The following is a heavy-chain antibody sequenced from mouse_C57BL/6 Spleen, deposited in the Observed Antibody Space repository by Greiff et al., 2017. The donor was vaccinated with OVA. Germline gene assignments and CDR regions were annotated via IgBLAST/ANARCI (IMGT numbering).Heavy chain of an antibody. V-gene: IGHV1-61*01. D-gene: IGHD2-2*01. CDR2: IYPSDSET. Sequence: VQLQQSGAELVRPGSSVKLSCKASGYTFTSYWMDWVKQRPGQGLEWIGNIYPSDSETHYNQKFKDKATLTVDQSSSTAYMQLSSLTSEDSAVYYCARVYGYDYYAMDYWGQGTSVTVSS. CDR1: GYTFTSYW. J-gene: IGHJ4*01. CDR3: ARVYGYDYYAMDY.